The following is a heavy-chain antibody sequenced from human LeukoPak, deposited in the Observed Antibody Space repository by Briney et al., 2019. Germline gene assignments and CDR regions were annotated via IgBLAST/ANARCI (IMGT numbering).Heavy chain of an antibody. CDR1: GGSISSYY. V-gene: IGHV4-59*12. CDR2: IYYSGST. J-gene: IGHJ4*02. Sequence: SETLSLTCTVSGGSISSYYWSWIRQPPGKGLEWIGYIYYSGSTNYNPSLKSRVTMSVDTSKNQFSLKLSSVTAADTAVYYCARDVVAAAGTWDYWGQGTLVTVSS. D-gene: IGHD6-13*01. CDR3: ARDVVAAAGTWDY.